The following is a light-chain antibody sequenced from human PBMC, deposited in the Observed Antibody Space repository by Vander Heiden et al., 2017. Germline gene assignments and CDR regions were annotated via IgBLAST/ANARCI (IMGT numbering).Light chain of an antibody. Sequence: DIQLTQSPSTLSASVGDRVTLPRRAGQPVRSWLAWYQQKPGKDPNLLIYKASTLESGVPSRFSGSGSGTEFTLTISSLQPDDSATYYCQQDNSYPWTFGQGTKVEIK. V-gene: IGKV1-5*03. J-gene: IGKJ1*01. CDR3: QQDNSYPWT. CDR2: KAS. CDR1: QPVRSW.